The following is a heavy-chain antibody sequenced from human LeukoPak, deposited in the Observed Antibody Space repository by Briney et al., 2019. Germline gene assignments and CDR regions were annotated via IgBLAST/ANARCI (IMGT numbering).Heavy chain of an antibody. CDR2: FDPEDGET. V-gene: IGHV1-24*01. J-gene: IGHJ4*02. Sequence: ASVKVSCKVSGYILTELSMHWVRQAPGKGLEWMGGFDPEDGETIYAQKFQGRVTMTEDTSTDTAYMELSSLRSEDTAVYYCATLYDSTRTFDYWGQGTLVTVSS. CDR3: ATLYDSTRTFDY. D-gene: IGHD3-22*01. CDR1: GYILTELS.